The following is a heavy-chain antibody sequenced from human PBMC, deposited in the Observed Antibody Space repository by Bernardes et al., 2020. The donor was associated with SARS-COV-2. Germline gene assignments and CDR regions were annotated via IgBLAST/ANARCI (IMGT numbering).Heavy chain of an antibody. V-gene: IGHV1-18*01. D-gene: IGHD1-26*01. CDR2: IRGNNRNS. CDR3: ARWELLVAGKPYSRFDP. J-gene: IGHJ5*02. Sequence: ASVKVSCKTSGYTFSNYGITWVRQAPGQGLEWMAWIRGNNRNSDSAQKFRGRVTLTTDTSTNTAYMELRSLTSDDTAVYYCARWELLVAGKPYSRFDPWRQGTLVTVSS. CDR1: GYTFSNYG.